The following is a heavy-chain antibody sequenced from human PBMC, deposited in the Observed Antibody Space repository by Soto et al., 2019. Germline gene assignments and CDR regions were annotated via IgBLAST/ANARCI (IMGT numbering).Heavy chain of an antibody. CDR3: ASAAVTGTAGLDF. CDR1: GYTFSGFY. J-gene: IGHJ4*02. CDR2: INPNSGGT. D-gene: IGHD6-19*01. Sequence: GASVKVSCKASGYTFSGFYMHWVRQAPGQGLELMGWINPNSGGTKSAEKFQGRVTMTRDTSISTAYMELSRLTSDDTAVYYCASAAVTGTAGLDFWGQGTQVT. V-gene: IGHV1-2*02.